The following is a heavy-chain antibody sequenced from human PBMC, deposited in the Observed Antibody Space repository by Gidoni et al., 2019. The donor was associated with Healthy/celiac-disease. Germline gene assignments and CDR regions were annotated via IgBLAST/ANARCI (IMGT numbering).Heavy chain of an antibody. CDR1: GYTFPSYY. CDR2: INPSGGST. CDR3: ARDQGGSYSLFGY. J-gene: IGHJ4*02. Sequence: QVQLVQSGAAVKKPGDSVKVSCQAAGYTFPSYYMHWVRQAPGQGLEWMGIINPSGGSTSYAQKFQGRVTMTRDTSTSTVYMELSSLRSEDTAVYYCARDQGGSYSLFGYWGQGTLVTVSS. D-gene: IGHD1-26*01. V-gene: IGHV1-46*01.